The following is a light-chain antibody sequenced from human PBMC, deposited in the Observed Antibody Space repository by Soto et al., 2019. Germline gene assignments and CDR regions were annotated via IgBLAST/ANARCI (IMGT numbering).Light chain of an antibody. CDR2: WAS. CDR1: QSVLYSSNNKNY. CDR3: QQYYSTPPYT. V-gene: IGKV4-1*01. Sequence: DIVMTQSPDSLAVSLGERATINCKSSQSVLYSSNNKNYLAWYQQKPGQPPKLLICWASTRESGVPDRFSGSGYGRDFSLTISSLHDEDVAVYYCQQYYSTPPYTFGQGTKLEIK. J-gene: IGKJ2*01.